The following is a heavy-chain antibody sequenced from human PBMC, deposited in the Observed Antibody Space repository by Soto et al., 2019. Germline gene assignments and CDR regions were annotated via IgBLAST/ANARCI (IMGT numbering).Heavy chain of an antibody. J-gene: IGHJ4*02. CDR1: GGSISSGGYY. V-gene: IGHV4-31*03. Sequence: QVQLQESGPGLVKSSQTLSLTCTVSGGSISSGGYYWSWIRQHPGKGLEWIGYIYYSGSTYYNPSLKSRVTISVDTSKNQFSLKLSSVTAADTAVYYCARTKEGYGSGSYSFDYWGQGTLVTVSS. CDR3: ARTKEGYGSGSYSFDY. CDR2: IYYSGST. D-gene: IGHD3-10*01.